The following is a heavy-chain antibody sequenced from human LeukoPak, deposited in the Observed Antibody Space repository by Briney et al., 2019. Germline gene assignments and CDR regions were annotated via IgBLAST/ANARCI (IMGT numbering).Heavy chain of an antibody. CDR2: IRYDGSNK. Sequence: PGGSLRLSCAASGFTFSSYGMHWVRQAPGKGLEWVAFIRYDGSNKYYADSVKGRFTISRDNSKNTLYLQMNSLRAEDTAVYYCARDRDSVAGTRGYFDYWGQGTLVTVSS. J-gene: IGHJ4*02. V-gene: IGHV3-30*02. CDR1: GFTFSSYG. CDR3: ARDRDSVAGTRGYFDY. D-gene: IGHD6-19*01.